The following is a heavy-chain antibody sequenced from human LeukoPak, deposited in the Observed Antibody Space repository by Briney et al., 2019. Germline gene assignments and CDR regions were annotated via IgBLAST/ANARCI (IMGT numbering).Heavy chain of an antibody. V-gene: IGHV3-66*01. CDR2: IYSGGST. D-gene: IGHD5-24*01. J-gene: IGHJ4*02. Sequence: GGSLRLSCAASGITVSNNYMSWVRQAPGKGLEWVSVIYSGGSTYYADSVKGRFTISRDNSKNTLYLQMNSLRAEDTAVYYCARDENGYYHFGFWGQGTLVTVSS. CDR1: GITVSNNY. CDR3: ARDENGYYHFGF.